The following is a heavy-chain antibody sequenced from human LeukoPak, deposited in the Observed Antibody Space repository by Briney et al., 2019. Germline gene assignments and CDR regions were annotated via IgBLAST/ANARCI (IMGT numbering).Heavy chain of an antibody. Sequence: ASVKVSCKASGGTFSSYAISWVRQAPGQGLEWMGGIIPIFGTANYAQKFQGRVTITADESTSTAYMELSSLRSEDTAVYYCAKGPVAEWLLFFYIWGQRTMVTVSS. V-gene: IGHV1-69*13. D-gene: IGHD3-3*01. CDR2: IIPIFGTA. CDR1: GGTFSSYA. CDR3: AKGPVAEWLLFFYI. J-gene: IGHJ3*02.